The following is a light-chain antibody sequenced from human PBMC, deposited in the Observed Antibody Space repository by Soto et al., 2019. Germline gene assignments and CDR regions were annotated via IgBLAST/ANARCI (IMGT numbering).Light chain of an antibody. V-gene: IGKV1-16*02. Sequence: DIQVTQSPSSLSASVGDRVTITCRASQDIRNYLAWFQQKPGKAPKSLIYAASNLQSGVPSKFSGSGSGTDFPLTITSLQPEDFATYYCLQYHSYPLTFGGGTMVEI. J-gene: IGKJ4*01. CDR3: LQYHSYPLT. CDR1: QDIRNY. CDR2: AAS.